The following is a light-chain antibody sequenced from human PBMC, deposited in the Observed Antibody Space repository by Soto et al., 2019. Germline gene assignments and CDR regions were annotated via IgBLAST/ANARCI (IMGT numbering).Light chain of an antibody. CDR1: SSDVGSYNL. CDR3: CSYAGSRDVV. V-gene: IGLV2-23*01. J-gene: IGLJ2*01. Sequence: QSALTQPASVSGSPGQSITIPCTGTSSDVGSYNLVSWYQQHPGKAPKLMIYEGSKRPSGVSNRFSGSKSGNTASLTISGLQAEDEADYYCCSYAGSRDVVFGGGTKVTVL. CDR2: EGS.